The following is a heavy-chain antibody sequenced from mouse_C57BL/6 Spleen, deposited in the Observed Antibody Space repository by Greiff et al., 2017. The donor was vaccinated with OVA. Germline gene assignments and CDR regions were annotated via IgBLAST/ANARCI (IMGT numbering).Heavy chain of an antibody. D-gene: IGHD5-1*01. CDR2: INPTNGGT. V-gene: IGHV1-22*01. Sequence: EVQLQQSGPELVKPGASVKMSCKASGYTFTDYNMHWVKQSHGKSLEWIGYINPTNGGTSYNQKFKGKATLTVNKSSSTAYMELRSLSSEDAAVYDCAKDLPHYAMDYWGQGTSVTVSS. CDR1: GYTFTDYN. CDR3: AKDLPHYAMDY. J-gene: IGHJ4*01.